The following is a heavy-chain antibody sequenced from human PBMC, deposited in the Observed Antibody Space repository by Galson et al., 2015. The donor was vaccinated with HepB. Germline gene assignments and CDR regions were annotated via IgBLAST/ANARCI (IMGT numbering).Heavy chain of an antibody. D-gene: IGHD7-27*01. CDR3: ARNWARRNYYYMDV. J-gene: IGHJ6*03. Sequence: SCKASGYTFTDYYMHWVRQAPGQGLEWMGRINPNSGGTDYAQKFQGRVTMTRDTSITTAYMELSGLRSDDTAVYYCARNWARRNYYYMDVWGKGTTVTVSS. CDR2: INPNSGGT. CDR1: GYTFTDYY. V-gene: IGHV1-2*06.